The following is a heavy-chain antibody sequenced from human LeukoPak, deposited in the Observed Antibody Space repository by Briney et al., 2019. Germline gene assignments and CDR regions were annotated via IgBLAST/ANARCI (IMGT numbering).Heavy chain of an antibody. CDR3: ARGGRPKGYWDDEDWFDP. V-gene: IGHV4-59*01. CDR2: IYTSGNT. CDR1: GDSINNYH. Sequence: PSETLSLTCTVYGDSINNYHWSWIRQPPGKGLEWIAFIYTSGNTNYDTSLRSRVPISMHTSKNQFSLRLSSVTAADTAVYYCARGGRPKGYWDDEDWFDPWGQGTLVTVSS. J-gene: IGHJ5*02. D-gene: IGHD1-1*01.